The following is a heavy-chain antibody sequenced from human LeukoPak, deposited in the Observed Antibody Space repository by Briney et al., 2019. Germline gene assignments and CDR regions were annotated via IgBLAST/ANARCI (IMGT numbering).Heavy chain of an antibody. J-gene: IGHJ4*02. Sequence: SETLSLTCSVSGASVTGTYWSWVRQTPGKGLEWIAYTYYGGTTEYNPSLKSRASISVDTSKNHFSLDLRSVTAADTAVYFCARLGLYDGYTHDSWGQGTLVTVSS. CDR3: ARLGLYDGYTHDS. CDR2: TYYGGTT. V-gene: IGHV4-59*08. D-gene: IGHD5-24*01. CDR1: GASVTGTY.